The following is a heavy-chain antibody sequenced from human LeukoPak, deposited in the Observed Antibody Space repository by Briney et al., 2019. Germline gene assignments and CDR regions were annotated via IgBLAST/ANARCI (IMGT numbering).Heavy chain of an antibody. D-gene: IGHD3-22*01. Sequence: SETLSLTCTVSGGSISSYYWGWIRQPPGKGREWIGYIYYSGSTNYNPSLKSRVTISVDTSKNQFSLKLSSVTAADTAVYYCARDPQYYYDSSGYLGWYFDLWGRGTLVTVSS. CDR2: IYYSGST. J-gene: IGHJ2*01. CDR1: GGSISSYY. CDR3: ARDPQYYYDSSGYLGWYFDL. V-gene: IGHV4-59*01.